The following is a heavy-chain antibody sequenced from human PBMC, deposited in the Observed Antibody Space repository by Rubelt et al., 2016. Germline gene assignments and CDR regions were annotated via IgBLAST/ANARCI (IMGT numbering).Heavy chain of an antibody. CDR2: LYHSGNT. J-gene: IGHJ4*02. V-gene: IGHV4-38-2*02. Sequence: QVQLQESGPRLVQPSETLSLTCTVSGYSISSGYYWGWIRQPPGKGLEWIGSLYHSGNTYFNPSLKSRATISVDPSKHQFSLMMKFVTDADTAVYYCAGHGCNRQGGDYSHWDYWGQGTLVTVSS. CDR3: AGHGCNRQGGDYSHWDY. CDR1: GYSISSGYY. D-gene: IGHD2-21*01.